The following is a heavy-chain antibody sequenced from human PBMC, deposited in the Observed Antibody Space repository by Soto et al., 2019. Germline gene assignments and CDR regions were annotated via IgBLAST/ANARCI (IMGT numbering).Heavy chain of an antibody. Sequence: SETLSLTCSVYGGSISSGYYYWSWIRQPPGKALEWIGNIDYSVNTYYNPSLKSRHIISIDTSKNQFSLKVGSVTAADTAVYYCARFSLYGREASGNGTTVIASA. CDR2: IDYSVNT. V-gene: IGHV4-30-4*01. J-gene: IGHJ6*04. CDR1: GGSISSGYYY. CDR3: ARFSLYGREA.